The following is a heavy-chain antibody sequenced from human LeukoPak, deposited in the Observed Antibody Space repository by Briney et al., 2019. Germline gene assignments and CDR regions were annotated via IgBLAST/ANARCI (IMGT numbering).Heavy chain of an antibody. J-gene: IGHJ4*02. CDR2: ISSSSSYI. V-gene: IGHV3-21*01. CDR1: GFTFSSYD. D-gene: IGHD3-10*01. CDR3: VRVGPAKSEYGSGSYGD. Sequence: GGSLRLSCAASGFTFSSYDMNWVRQTPGKGLEWVSSISSSSSYIFYADSVKGRFTISRDNAKNSLYLHMNSLRVEDTAVYYCVRVGPAKSEYGSGSYGDWGQGTLVTVSS.